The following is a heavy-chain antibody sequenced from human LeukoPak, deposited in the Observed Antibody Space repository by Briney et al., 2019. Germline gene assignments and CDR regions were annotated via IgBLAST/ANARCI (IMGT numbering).Heavy chain of an antibody. Sequence: TTLETLSLTCSVYGGSLSGYYWSWIRQTPGKGLELIGEINHSGSTTYYPSFKSRVTISVDTSKNQFSLKLSSVTAADTAVYYCARLTGYSSESWFDPWGQGTLVTVSS. V-gene: IGHV4-34*01. CDR1: GGSLSGYY. D-gene: IGHD3-9*01. CDR2: INHSGST. CDR3: ARLTGYSSESWFDP. J-gene: IGHJ5*02.